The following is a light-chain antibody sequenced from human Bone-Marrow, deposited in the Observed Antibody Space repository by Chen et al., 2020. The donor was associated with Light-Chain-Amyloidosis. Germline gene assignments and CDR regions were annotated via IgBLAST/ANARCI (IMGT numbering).Light chain of an antibody. Sequence: EIVLTQSPATLSVSPGERATLSCRASQTISSDHLAWYQQKPGRAPRLLMYGVSSRATGIPDRFRGGGSGTDFTLTISSLEPEDFAVYYCQQYGVSPRTFGQGTKVDMK. J-gene: IGKJ1*01. CDR3: QQYGVSPRT. CDR2: GVS. V-gene: IGKV3-20*01. CDR1: QTISSDH.